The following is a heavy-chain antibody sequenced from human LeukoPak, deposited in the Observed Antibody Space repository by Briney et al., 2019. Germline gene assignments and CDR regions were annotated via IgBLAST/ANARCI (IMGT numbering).Heavy chain of an antibody. CDR3: ARGGNWNYAHAFDI. D-gene: IGHD1-7*01. CDR1: GGSISSYY. V-gene: IGHV4-59*12. Sequence: SETLSLTCTVSGGSISSYYWSWIRQPPGKGLEWIGYIYYSGSTNYNPSLKSRVTISVDTSKNQFSLKLSSVTAADTAVYYCARGGNWNYAHAFDIWGQGTMVTVSS. J-gene: IGHJ3*02. CDR2: IYYSGST.